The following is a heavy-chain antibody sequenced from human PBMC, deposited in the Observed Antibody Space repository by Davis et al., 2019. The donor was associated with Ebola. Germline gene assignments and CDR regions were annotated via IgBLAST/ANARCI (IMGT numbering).Heavy chain of an antibody. D-gene: IGHD3-3*01. CDR1: GFTFSSFA. CDR3: ARGRPTSNDLWSGSLTFDD. V-gene: IGHV3-23*01. J-gene: IGHJ4*02. CDR2: ISGSADTT. Sequence: PGGSLRLSCAASGFTFSSFAMSWVRQASGKGLEWVSVISGSADTTYYADSVKGRFTISRDTSKNTVFLQMNRLRAEDTAVYYCARGRPTSNDLWSGSLTFDDWGQGTLVTVSS.